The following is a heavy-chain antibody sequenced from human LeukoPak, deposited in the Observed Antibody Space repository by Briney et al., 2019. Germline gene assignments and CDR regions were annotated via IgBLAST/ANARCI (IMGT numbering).Heavy chain of an antibody. Sequence: PGGSLRLSCAASGVPFSSYWVHWVRQAPGKGLVWGSRINTDGSTTTYADSVKRRLTISRDNAKNTVYLQMNSLRAEDTAVYYCARGAYHSYYMAVWGKGTTVTVSS. CDR1: GVPFSSYW. CDR3: ARGAYHSYYMAV. CDR2: INTDGSTT. V-gene: IGHV3-74*01. J-gene: IGHJ6*03.